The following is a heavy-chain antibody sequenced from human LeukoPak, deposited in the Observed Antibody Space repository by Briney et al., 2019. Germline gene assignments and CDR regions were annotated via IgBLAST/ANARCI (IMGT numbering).Heavy chain of an antibody. Sequence: GGSLKISCKGSGYSFTSYWIGWVRQMPGKGLEWMGIIYPGDSDTRYSPSFQGRVTISADKSISTAYLQWSSLKASDTAMYYCARSTYYDFWSGYPNWFDPWGQGTLVTVSS. CDR3: ARSTYYDFWSGYPNWFDP. V-gene: IGHV5-51*01. CDR1: GYSFTSYW. D-gene: IGHD3-3*01. CDR2: IYPGDSDT. J-gene: IGHJ5*02.